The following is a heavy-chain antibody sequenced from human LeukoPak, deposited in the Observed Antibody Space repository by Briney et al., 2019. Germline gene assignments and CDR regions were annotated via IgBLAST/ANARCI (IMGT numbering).Heavy chain of an antibody. CDR1: GGSISSGGYY. CDR3: ARVRGYSYGELDY. J-gene: IGHJ4*02. V-gene: IGHV4-31*03. D-gene: IGHD5-18*01. CDR2: ISYSGST. Sequence: SETLSLTCTVSGGSISSGGYYWSWIRQHPGKGLEWIGYISYSGSTYYNPSFNSRVTISVGTSKSQFSLKLSSVTAADTAVYYCARVRGYSYGELDYWGQGTLVTVSS.